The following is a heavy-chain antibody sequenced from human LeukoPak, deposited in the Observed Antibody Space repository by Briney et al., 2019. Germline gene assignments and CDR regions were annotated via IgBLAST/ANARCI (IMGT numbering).Heavy chain of an antibody. Sequence: GGSLRLSCAASGFTFSSYAIHWVRQTTGQGLEWVSSIGIGGDTYYLGSVQGRFTISRENAKTSVDLQMNSLRAEDTAVYYCVRKIGFYSPLDYGWDVWGQGTTVTVSS. D-gene: IGHD2-21*01. J-gene: IGHJ6*02. CDR2: IGIGGDT. V-gene: IGHV3-13*04. CDR3: VRKIGFYSPLDYGWDV. CDR1: GFTFSSYA.